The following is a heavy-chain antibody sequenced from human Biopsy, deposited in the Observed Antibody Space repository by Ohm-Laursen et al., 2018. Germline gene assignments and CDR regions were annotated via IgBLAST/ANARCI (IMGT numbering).Heavy chain of an antibody. V-gene: IGHV3-30*18. J-gene: IGHJ6*02. Sequence: SLRLSCAASGFTLSNYGMHWVRLAPGKGLEWVAVISYDQITKHYAGSVRGRFTISRDNSKNTLYLQVNSLRAEDTAVYYCAKDLSVYYYYGIDVWGQGTTVTVSS. D-gene: IGHD5/OR15-5a*01. CDR2: ISYDQITK. CDR1: GFTLSNYG. CDR3: AKDLSVYYYYGIDV.